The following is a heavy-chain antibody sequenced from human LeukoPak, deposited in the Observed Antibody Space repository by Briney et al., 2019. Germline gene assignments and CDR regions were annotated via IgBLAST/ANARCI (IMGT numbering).Heavy chain of an antibody. D-gene: IGHD4-11*01. CDR1: GGSISSSNW. J-gene: IGHJ4*02. Sequence: PSETLSLTCVVSGGSISSSNWWSWVRQPPEKGLEWIGEIYHSGSTNYNPSLKSRVTISVDKSKNQFSLKLSSVTAADTALYYCARNLELTTPANYWGQGTLVTVSS. CDR3: ARNLELTTPANY. CDR2: IYHSGST. V-gene: IGHV4-4*02.